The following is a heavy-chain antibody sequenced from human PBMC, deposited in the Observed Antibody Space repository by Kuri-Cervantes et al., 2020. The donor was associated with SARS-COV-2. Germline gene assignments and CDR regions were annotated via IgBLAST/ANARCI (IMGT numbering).Heavy chain of an antibody. D-gene: IGHD3-3*01. J-gene: IGHJ5*02. Sequence: SETLSLTCAVYGGSFSGYYWSWIRQPPGKGLEWIGEINHSGSTNYNPSHKSRVTISVDTSKNQFSLKLCSVTAADTAVYYCARQMMSSITIFGVVITRNWFDPWGQGTLVTVSS. CDR3: ARQMMSSITIFGVVITRNWFDP. V-gene: IGHV4-34*01. CDR2: INHSGST. CDR1: GGSFSGYY.